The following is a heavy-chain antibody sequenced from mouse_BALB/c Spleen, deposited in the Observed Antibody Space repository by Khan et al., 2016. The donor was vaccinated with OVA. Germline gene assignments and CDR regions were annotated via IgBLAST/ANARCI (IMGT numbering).Heavy chain of an antibody. Sequence: QVQLQQSGPGLVQPSQSLSITCTVSGFSLTSYGVHWVRQSPGKGLEWLGVIWSGGITDYNAAFISRLSISKDNSKSQVFFKMNSLQANDTAIYYCARRGYYYGRGAWFPYWGQGTLVTVSA. CDR1: GFSLTSYG. CDR3: ARRGYYYGRGAWFPY. V-gene: IGHV2-2*02. CDR2: IWSGGIT. D-gene: IGHD1-1*01. J-gene: IGHJ3*01.